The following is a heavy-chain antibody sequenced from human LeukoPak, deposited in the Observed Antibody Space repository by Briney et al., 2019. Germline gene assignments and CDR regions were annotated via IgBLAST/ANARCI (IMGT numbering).Heavy chain of an antibody. J-gene: IGHJ4*02. Sequence: GGSLRLSCATSGLTFRTTWMHWVRHAPGKGLMWVSRMNGEGTTIDYADSVKGRFTVSRDYAKNTLFLQMNNLRTEDTALYFCATARNFRFEYWGQGSLVIVSA. V-gene: IGHV3-74*01. CDR3: ATARNFRFEY. CDR2: MNGEGTTI. CDR1: GLTFRTTW. D-gene: IGHD1-7*01.